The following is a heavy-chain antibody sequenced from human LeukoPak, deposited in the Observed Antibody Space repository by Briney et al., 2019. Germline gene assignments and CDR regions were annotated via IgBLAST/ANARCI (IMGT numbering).Heavy chain of an antibody. CDR1: GFTFSSYA. D-gene: IGHD2-21*02. CDR2: INPDGRDT. Sequence: GGSLRLSCVASGFTFSSYAMQWVRQAPGKGLEWVAHINPDGRDTYYVDSVKGRFTISRDNAQNSMYLQMNSLRVEDTAVYYCATWGDTTAEYFQRWGQGTLVTVSS. V-gene: IGHV3-7*01. J-gene: IGHJ1*01. CDR3: ATWGDTTAEYFQR.